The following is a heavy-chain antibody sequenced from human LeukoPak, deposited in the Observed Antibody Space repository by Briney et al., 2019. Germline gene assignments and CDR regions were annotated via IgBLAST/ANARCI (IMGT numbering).Heavy chain of an antibody. V-gene: IGHV4-34*01. Sequence: PSETLSLTCVVYGGSFSGYYWSWIRQPPGKGLEWIGEINHDGITNYNPSLKSRVTISVDTSKNHFSLRLSSVTAADTAVYYCARRGIAAPGTYDYWGQGTLVTVSS. D-gene: IGHD6-13*01. J-gene: IGHJ4*02. CDR1: GGSFSGYY. CDR2: INHDGIT. CDR3: ARRGIAAPGTYDY.